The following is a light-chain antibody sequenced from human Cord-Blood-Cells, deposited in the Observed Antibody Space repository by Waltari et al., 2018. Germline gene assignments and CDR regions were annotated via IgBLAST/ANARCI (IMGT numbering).Light chain of an antibody. CDR1: SGSIASNY. Sequence: NFMLTQPHSVSESPGKTVTISCTRSSGSIASNYLQWYQQRPGSAPTTVIYEDNQRPSGGPDRFSGSIDSSANSASLTIAGLKTEDEADYCRQSYDSSNSWVFGGGTKLTVL. CDR2: EDN. V-gene: IGLV6-57*03. J-gene: IGLJ3*02. CDR3: QSYDSSNSWV.